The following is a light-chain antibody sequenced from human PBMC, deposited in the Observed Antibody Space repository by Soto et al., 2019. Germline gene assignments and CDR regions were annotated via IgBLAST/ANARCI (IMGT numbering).Light chain of an antibody. V-gene: IGKV3-20*01. CDR3: QQYGSSPRT. J-gene: IGKJ4*01. CDR2: GAS. Sequence: EIVLTQSPGTLSLSPGERATLSCRASQSVRSSYLAWYQQKPDQAPRLLIYGASSRATGIPDRFSGGGSGTDFTLAISRVEPEDFAVYYCQQYGSSPRTFGGGTKVEIK. CDR1: QSVRSSY.